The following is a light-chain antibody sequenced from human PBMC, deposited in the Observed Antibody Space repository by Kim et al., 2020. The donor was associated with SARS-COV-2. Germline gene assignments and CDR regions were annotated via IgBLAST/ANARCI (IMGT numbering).Light chain of an antibody. Sequence: ASVGDRVTITCRASQGISSALAWYQQKPGKAPKFLIYDASSLETGVPSRFSGSGSDTDFTLSITNLQPEDFATYYCQQFNSYPITFGQGTRLEIK. J-gene: IGKJ5*01. V-gene: IGKV1-13*02. CDR2: DAS. CDR3: QQFNSYPIT. CDR1: QGISSA.